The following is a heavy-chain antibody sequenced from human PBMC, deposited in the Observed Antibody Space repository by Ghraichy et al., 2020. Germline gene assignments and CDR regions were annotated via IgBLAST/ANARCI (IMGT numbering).Heavy chain of an antibody. Sequence: ESLNISCAVSGFTFSTYSMHWVRQAPGKGLEWVSYISSSSSIRYYADSVKGRFTIPRDNAKNSLYLQINRLRAEDTAVYYCARYDTQIGWFDPWGQGTLVTVSS. CDR3: ARYDTQIGWFDP. CDR2: ISSSSSIR. CDR1: GFTFSTYS. V-gene: IGHV3-48*04. D-gene: IGHD3-3*01. J-gene: IGHJ5*02.